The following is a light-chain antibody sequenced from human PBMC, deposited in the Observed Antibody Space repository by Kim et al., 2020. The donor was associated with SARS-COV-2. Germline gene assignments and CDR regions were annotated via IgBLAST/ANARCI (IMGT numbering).Light chain of an antibody. CDR3: AAWDDSLNGWV. CDR2: SNN. Sequence: GQRVTISCSGSSSNIGSNTVNWYQQLPGTAPKLLIYSNNQRPSGVPDRFSGSKSGTSASLAISGLQSEDEADYDCAAWDDSLNGWVFGGGTKLTVL. V-gene: IGLV1-44*01. CDR1: SSNIGSNT. J-gene: IGLJ3*02.